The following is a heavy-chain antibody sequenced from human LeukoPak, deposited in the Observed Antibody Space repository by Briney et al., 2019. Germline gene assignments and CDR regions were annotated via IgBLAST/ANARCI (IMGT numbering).Heavy chain of an antibody. Sequence: GGSLRHSCAASGFNFSSYGMHWVRPAPGKGLGWVAVIWYDGSNKYYADSVKGRFTISRDNAKNTLYLQMNSLRAEDTAVYYCASGSSGYPPYWGQGTLVTVSS. J-gene: IGHJ4*02. CDR3: ASGSSGYPPY. CDR2: IWYDGSNK. V-gene: IGHV3-33*01. D-gene: IGHD3-22*01. CDR1: GFNFSSYG.